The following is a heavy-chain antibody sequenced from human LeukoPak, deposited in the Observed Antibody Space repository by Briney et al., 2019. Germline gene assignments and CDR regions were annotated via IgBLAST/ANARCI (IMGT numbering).Heavy chain of an antibody. CDR1: GFTFSSYA. J-gene: IGHJ4*02. D-gene: IGHD6-19*01. CDR2: ISGSSGST. Sequence: RPGGSLRLSCAASGFTFSSYAMSWVRQAPGKGLQWVSTISGSSGSTYYADSVKGRFTISRDNSKNTLYLQMNSLRAEDTAVYYCAKSGGWYAHFFDYWGQGTLVTVSS. CDR3: AKSGGWYAHFFDY. V-gene: IGHV3-23*01.